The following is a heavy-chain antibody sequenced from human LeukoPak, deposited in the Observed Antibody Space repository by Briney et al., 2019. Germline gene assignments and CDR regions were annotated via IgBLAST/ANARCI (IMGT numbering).Heavy chain of an antibody. V-gene: IGHV5-51*01. D-gene: IGHD6-19*01. CDR3: ARVIAVAGTDFDY. J-gene: IGHJ4*02. CDR1: GYRFTSYW. Sequence: GGSLKISFKGSGYRFTSYWIGWVRPMPGKGLGWMGIIYPGDSDTRYSPSFQGQVTISADKSISTAYLQWSSLKASDTAMYYCARVIAVAGTDFDYWGQGTLVTVSS. CDR2: IYPGDSDT.